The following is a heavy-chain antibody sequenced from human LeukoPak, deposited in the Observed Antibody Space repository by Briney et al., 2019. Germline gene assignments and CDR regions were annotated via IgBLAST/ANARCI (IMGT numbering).Heavy chain of an antibody. V-gene: IGHV3-21*01. Sequence: GGSLRLSCAASGFTFSSYSMNRVRQAPGKGLEWVSSISSSSSYIYYADSVKGRFTISRDNAKNSLYLQMNSLRAEDTAVYYCARDRIPITIFGVALYGMDVWGQGTTVTVSS. CDR1: GFTFSSYS. CDR2: ISSSSSYI. J-gene: IGHJ6*02. D-gene: IGHD3-3*01. CDR3: ARDRIPITIFGVALYGMDV.